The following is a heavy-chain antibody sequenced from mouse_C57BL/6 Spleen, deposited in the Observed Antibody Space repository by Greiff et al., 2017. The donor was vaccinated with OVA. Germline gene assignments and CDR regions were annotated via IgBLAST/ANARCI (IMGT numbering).Heavy chain of an antibody. CDR1: GYTFTSYG. V-gene: IGHV1-81*01. CDR3: AREDYGSSYVRAMDY. CDR2: IYPRSGNT. J-gene: IGHJ4*01. D-gene: IGHD1-1*01. Sequence: VKLQQSGAELARPGASVKLSCKASGYTFTSYGISWVKQRTGQGLEWIGEIYPRSGNTYYNEKFKGKATLTADKSSSTAYMELRSLTSEDSAVYFCAREDYGSSYVRAMDYWGQGTSVTVSS.